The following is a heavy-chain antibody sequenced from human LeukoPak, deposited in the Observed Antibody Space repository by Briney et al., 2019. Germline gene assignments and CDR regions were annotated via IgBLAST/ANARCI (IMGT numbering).Heavy chain of an antibody. V-gene: IGHV3-7*01. D-gene: IGHD3-10*01. CDR1: GFTFSSYW. J-gene: IGHJ4*02. Sequence: HPGGSLRLSSAASGFTFSSYWMSWVRQAPGKGLEWVANIKQDGSEKYYVDSVKGRFTISRDNAKNSLYLQMNSLRAEDTAVYYCARNYGSGSLYYFDYWGQGTLVTVSS. CDR2: IKQDGSEK. CDR3: ARNYGSGSLYYFDY.